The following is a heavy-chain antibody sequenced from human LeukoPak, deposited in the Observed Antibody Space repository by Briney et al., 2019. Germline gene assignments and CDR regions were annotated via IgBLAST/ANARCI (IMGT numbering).Heavy chain of an antibody. J-gene: IGHJ4*02. CDR3: ARGGGSGYSYG. Sequence: GSLRLSCAASGFTFSSYAMHWIRQPPGKGLEWIGYIYYSGSTNYNPSLKSRVTLSVDTSKNQFSLKLSSVTAADTAVYYCARGGGSGYSYGWGQGTLVTVSS. CDR1: GFTFSSYA. CDR2: IYYSGST. V-gene: IGHV4-59*01. D-gene: IGHD5-18*01.